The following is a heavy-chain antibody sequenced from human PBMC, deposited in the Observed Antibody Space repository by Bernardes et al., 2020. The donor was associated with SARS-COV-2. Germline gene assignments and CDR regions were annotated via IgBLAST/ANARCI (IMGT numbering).Heavy chain of an antibody. CDR3: ARDSFLKNNMVVVSGI. CDR1: GFTFSNYA. Sequence: GGSLRLSCAASGFTFSNYAMNWVRQAPGKGLEWVALISYDGRDKYYADSVKGRFTISRDNYRNRVDLQVNSLRADDTAVYYCARDSFLKNNMVVVSGIWGQGTMVIVSS. CDR2: ISYDGRDK. D-gene: IGHD2-15*01. J-gene: IGHJ3*02. V-gene: IGHV3-30*04.